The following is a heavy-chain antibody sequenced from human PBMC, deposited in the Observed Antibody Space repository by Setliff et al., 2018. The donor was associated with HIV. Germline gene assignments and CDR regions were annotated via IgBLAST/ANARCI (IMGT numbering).Heavy chain of an antibody. CDR3: ARHQSGYNFSPFDN. CDR2: VYYSGST. CDR1: GDSISSSGPGYY. J-gene: IGHJ4*02. D-gene: IGHD5-12*01. Sequence: ETLSLTCTVSGDSISSSGPGYYWGWVRQPPGGGLEWIGSVYYSGSTYYNPSLKSRVTIPVDTSENQLSLRLTSMTAADTAVYYCARHQSGYNFSPFDNWGLGSLVTVSS. V-gene: IGHV4-39*01.